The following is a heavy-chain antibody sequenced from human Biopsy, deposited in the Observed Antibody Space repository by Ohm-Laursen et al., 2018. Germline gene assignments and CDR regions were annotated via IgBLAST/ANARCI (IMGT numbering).Heavy chain of an antibody. CDR1: GGIFSSYA. V-gene: IGHV1-69*04. D-gene: IGHD3-10*01. CDR2: IIPIVGIT. Sequence: SSVKVSCKASGGIFSSYAMSWVRQAPGQGLEWMGRIIPIVGITNHAQTFQGRITLTADKSTFMVYMELSRLRSDDTAIYYCARGGSGSGYYGMDVWGQGATVSVSS. J-gene: IGHJ6*02. CDR3: ARGGSGSGYYGMDV.